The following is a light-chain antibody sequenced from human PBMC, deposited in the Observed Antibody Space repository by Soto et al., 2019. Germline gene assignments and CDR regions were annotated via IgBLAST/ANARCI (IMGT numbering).Light chain of an antibody. V-gene: IGKV1-6*01. Sequence: AIQMTQSPSSLSASVGDRVTITCRASQGIRNDLGWYQQKPGKAPKLLIYAASSLQSGVPSRFSGSGSGTEFTLTISSLQSEDFAIYYCQQYQNLWTFGQGTKVDI. CDR2: AAS. J-gene: IGKJ1*01. CDR3: QQYQNLWT. CDR1: QGIRND.